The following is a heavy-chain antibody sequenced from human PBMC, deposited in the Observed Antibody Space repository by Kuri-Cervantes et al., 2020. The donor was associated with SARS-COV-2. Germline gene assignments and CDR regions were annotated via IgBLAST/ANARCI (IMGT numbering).Heavy chain of an antibody. Sequence: ETLSLTCAASEFTFSDYAMSWVRQAPGRGLEWVSAISGSGGSTYYADSVKGRFTISRDNSENTLYLQMNSLRAEDTAVYYCANGGSGYYLHDAFDIWGQGTMVTVSS. CDR3: ANGGSGYYLHDAFDI. CDR2: ISGSGGST. V-gene: IGHV3-23*01. J-gene: IGHJ3*02. D-gene: IGHD3-22*01. CDR1: EFTFSDYA.